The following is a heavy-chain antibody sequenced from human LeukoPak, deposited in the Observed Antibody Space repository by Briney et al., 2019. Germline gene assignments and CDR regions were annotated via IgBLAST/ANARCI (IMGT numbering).Heavy chain of an antibody. CDR3: ARASDTAMVTDY. D-gene: IGHD5-18*01. Sequence: GGSLRLSCAAFGFTFSSYSMNWVRQAPGKGLEWVSSISSSSSYIYYADSVKGRFTISRDNAKNSLYLQMNSLRAEDTAVYYCARASDTAMVTDYWGQGTLVTVSS. CDR1: GFTFSSYS. J-gene: IGHJ4*02. CDR2: ISSSSSYI. V-gene: IGHV3-21*04.